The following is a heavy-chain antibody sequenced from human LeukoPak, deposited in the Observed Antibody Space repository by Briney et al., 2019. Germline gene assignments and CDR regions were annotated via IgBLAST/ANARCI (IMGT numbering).Heavy chain of an antibody. CDR3: ARDQGILYYYYYMDV. Sequence: GGSLRLSCAASGFTFSSYWMSWVRQAPGKGLEWVANIKQNGSEEVYVDSVKGRFAISRDNTKNSLYLQMNSLRAEDTAVYYCARDQGILYYYYYMDVWGKGTTVTVSS. CDR1: GFTFSSYW. D-gene: IGHD5-18*01. J-gene: IGHJ6*03. V-gene: IGHV3-7*01. CDR2: IKQNGSEE.